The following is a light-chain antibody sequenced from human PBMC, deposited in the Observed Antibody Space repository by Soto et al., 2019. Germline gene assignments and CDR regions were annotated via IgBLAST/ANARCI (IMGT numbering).Light chain of an antibody. CDR3: SSFTSINTWV. CDR1: SSDVGSYNF. Sequence: QSALTQPASVSGSPGQSITISCTGTSSDVGSYNFVSWYQQHPGKAPKVMIYEGSKRPSGVSNRFFGSKSGNTASLTISGLQTEDEADYYCSSFTSINTWVFGGGTKLTVL. V-gene: IGLV2-14*02. J-gene: IGLJ3*02. CDR2: EGS.